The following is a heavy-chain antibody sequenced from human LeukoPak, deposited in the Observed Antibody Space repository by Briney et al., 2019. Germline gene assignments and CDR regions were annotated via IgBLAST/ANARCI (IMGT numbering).Heavy chain of an antibody. V-gene: IGHV3-30*18. J-gene: IGHJ6*02. CDR3: AKGDSSSWATYYYYYYGMDV. CDR2: ISYDGSNK. Sequence: PGRSLRLSCAASGFTFSSYGMHWVRQAPGKGLEWVAVISYDGSNKYYADSVKGRFTISRDNSKNTLYLQMNSPRAEDTAVYYCAKGDSSSWATYYYYYYGMDVWGQGTTITVSS. CDR1: GFTFSSYG. D-gene: IGHD6-13*01.